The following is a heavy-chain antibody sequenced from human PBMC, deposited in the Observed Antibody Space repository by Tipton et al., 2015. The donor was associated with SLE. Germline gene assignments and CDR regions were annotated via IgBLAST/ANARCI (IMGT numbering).Heavy chain of an antibody. D-gene: IGHD1-26*01. CDR1: GFTFSSYA. CDR3: ANLGRWELLEPAGWYFDL. J-gene: IGHJ2*01. V-gene: IGHV3-23*01. CDR2: ISGSGGST. Sequence: SLRLSCAASGFTFSSYAMSWVRQAPGKGLEWVSAISGSGGSTYYADSVKGRFTISRDNSKNTLYLQMNSLRAEDTAVYYCANLGRWELLEPAGWYFDLWGRGTLVTVSS.